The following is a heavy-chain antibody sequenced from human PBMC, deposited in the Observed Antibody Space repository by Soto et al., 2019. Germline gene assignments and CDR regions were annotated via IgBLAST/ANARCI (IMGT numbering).Heavy chain of an antibody. J-gene: IGHJ4*02. D-gene: IGHD4-4*01. V-gene: IGHV3-23*01. CDR3: XKDKGATVTTWRYYFDY. Sequence: QSGGSLRLSCAASGFTFSSYAMSWVRQAPGKGLEWVSAISGSGGSTYYADSVKGRFTISRDNSKNTLYLQMNSLRAEDTAVYYCXKDKGATVTTWRYYFDYWGQGTLVTVSS. CDR2: ISGSGGST. CDR1: GFTFSSYA.